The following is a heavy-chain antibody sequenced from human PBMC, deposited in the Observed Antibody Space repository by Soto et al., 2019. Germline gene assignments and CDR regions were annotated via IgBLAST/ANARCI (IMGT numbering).Heavy chain of an antibody. J-gene: IGHJ4*02. Sequence: QLQLQESGPGLVKPSETLSLTCTVSGGSISSSSYYWGWIRQPPGKGLEWIGSIYYSGSTYYNPSLKSRVTLSVDTSKNQFSLQLSPVTGADTAVYYCATTYYFGSGSAYWGQGTLVTVSS. CDR2: IYYSGST. CDR1: GGSISSSSYY. V-gene: IGHV4-39*01. D-gene: IGHD3-10*01. CDR3: ATTYYFGSGSAY.